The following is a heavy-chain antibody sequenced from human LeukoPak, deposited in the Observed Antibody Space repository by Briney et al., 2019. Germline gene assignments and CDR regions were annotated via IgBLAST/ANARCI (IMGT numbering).Heavy chain of an antibody. D-gene: IGHD2-2*01. CDR3: ARDDIVVVPAAISFDY. V-gene: IGHV3-23*01. CDR1: GFTFSSYG. J-gene: IGHJ4*02. Sequence: GGSLRLSCAASGFTFSSYGMHWVRQAPGKGLEWVSAISGTGGSTYYADSVKGRFTISRDNSKNTLYLQMNSLRAEDTAVYYCARDDIVVVPAAISFDYWGQGTLVTVSS. CDR2: ISGTGGST.